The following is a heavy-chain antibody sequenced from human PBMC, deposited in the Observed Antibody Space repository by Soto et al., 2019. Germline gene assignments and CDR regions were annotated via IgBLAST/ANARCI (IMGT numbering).Heavy chain of an antibody. CDR2: ISSGGLST. CDR1: GFTFSDYS. J-gene: IGHJ6*03. Sequence: EVQLLESGGGLVQPGGSLRLSCAASGFTFSDYSMNWVRQAPGRGLEWVSTISSGGLSTYYADSVRGRFTISRDNSNDKVYLQMNNLRAEDTAVYYCSKAPGDYYYMDVWGKGTTVTVSS. V-gene: IGHV3-23*01. CDR3: SKAPGDYYYMDV.